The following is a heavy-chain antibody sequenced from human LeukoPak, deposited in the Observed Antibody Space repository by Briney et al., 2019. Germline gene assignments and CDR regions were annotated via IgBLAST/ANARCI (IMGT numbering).Heavy chain of an antibody. D-gene: IGHD5-24*01. V-gene: IGHV3-21*01. J-gene: IGHJ4*02. Sequence: GGSLRLSCVASGFTFSTYTINWVRQTPGKGLEWVSSISGSSYYIYYADSVRGRFTISRDNAENSAYLQMNSLRAEDTAVYYCASPRWGYWGQGTQATVSS. CDR3: ASPRWGY. CDR2: ISGSSYYI. CDR1: GFTFSTYT.